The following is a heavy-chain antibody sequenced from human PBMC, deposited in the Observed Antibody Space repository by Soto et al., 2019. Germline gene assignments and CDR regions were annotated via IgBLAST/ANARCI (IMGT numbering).Heavy chain of an antibody. V-gene: IGHV3-33*01. CDR1: GFNFSSYG. CDR3: AREDSSVYYHTPYYFYY. CDR2: IWYDGSNK. J-gene: IGHJ4*02. Sequence: QVQLVESGGGVVQPGRSLRLSCAASGFNFSSYGMHWVRQAPGKGLEWVAVIWYDGSNKYYADSVKGRFTISRDNSKNTLYLQMNSLRAEDTAVYYCAREDSSVYYHTPYYFYYWGQGTLVTVSS. D-gene: IGHD3-22*01.